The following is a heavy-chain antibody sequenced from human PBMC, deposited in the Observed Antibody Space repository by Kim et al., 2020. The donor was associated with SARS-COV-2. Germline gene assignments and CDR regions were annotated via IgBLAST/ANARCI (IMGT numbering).Heavy chain of an antibody. CDR1: GFTFSSYA. D-gene: IGHD5-18*01. J-gene: IGHJ4*02. Sequence: GGSLRLSCAASGFTFSSYAMHWVRQAPGKGLEWVAVISYDGSNKYYADSVKGRFTISRDNSKNTLYLQMNSLRAEDTAVYYCARMDTAKPYWGQGTLVTVSS. CDR2: ISYDGSNK. V-gene: IGHV3-30*04. CDR3: ARMDTAKPY.